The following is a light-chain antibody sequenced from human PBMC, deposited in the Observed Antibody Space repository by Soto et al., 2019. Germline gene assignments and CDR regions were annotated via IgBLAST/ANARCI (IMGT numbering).Light chain of an antibody. CDR2: GNS. J-gene: IGLJ1*01. Sequence: QSVLTQPPSVSGVPGQRVTISCTGSSSNIGAGYDVHWYQQLPGTAPKLLIYGNSNRPSGVPDRFSGSKSGTSASLAITGLQAEDEADYYCQSYDSSLSGSGVFGTGTKLTVL. V-gene: IGLV1-40*01. CDR3: QSYDSSLSGSGV. CDR1: SSNIGAGYD.